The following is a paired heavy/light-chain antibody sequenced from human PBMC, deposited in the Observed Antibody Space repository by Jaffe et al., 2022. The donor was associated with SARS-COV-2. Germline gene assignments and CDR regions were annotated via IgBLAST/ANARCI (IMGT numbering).Light chain of an antibody. CDR1: SSNIGSNS. CDR2: ENN. V-gene: IGLV1-51*02. J-gene: IGLJ3*02. CDR3: GTWDNSLSVVV. Sequence: QSVLTQPPSVSAAPGQEVTISCSGSSSNIGSNSVTWYQQFPGAAPKYLIYENNKRPFGTPDRFSGSKSGTSATLGITGLQTGDEADYYCGTWDNSLSVVVFGGGTRLTVL.
Heavy chain of an antibody. CDR2: IKEDGSEK. Sequence: EVQLVDSGGGLVQPGGSLRLSCAGSGFIFSRYWMSWVRQAPGKGLEWVANIKEDGSEKYYVDSVRGRFTISRDNAENSLYLQMNSLRADDTAVYYCVRVQLFYYYYGLDIWGQGTTVTVSS. J-gene: IGHJ6*02. CDR3: VRVQLFYYYYGLDI. V-gene: IGHV3-7*03. CDR1: GFIFSRYW. D-gene: IGHD1-1*01.